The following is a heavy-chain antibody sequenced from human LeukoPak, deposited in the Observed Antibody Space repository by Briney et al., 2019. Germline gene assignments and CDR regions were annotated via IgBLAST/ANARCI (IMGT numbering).Heavy chain of an antibody. D-gene: IGHD5-24*01. CDR2: IYYSGST. CDR1: GGSISSYY. V-gene: IGHV4-59*01. J-gene: IGHJ3*02. CDR3: ARGLLDGYTHPAAFDI. Sequence: SETLSLTCTVSGGSISSYYWSWLRQPPGKGLEWIGYIYYSGSTNYNPSLTSRVTMSVDTSKNQFSLKLSSVTAADTAVYYCARGLLDGYTHPAAFDIWGQGTMVTVSS.